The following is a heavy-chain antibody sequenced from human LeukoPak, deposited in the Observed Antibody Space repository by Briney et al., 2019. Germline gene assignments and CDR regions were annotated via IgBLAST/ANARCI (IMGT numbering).Heavy chain of an antibody. Sequence: PSETLSLTCSVSGDSVSSGSYYWSWIRQPPGKGLEWIGYIYNSGTTNYNPSLKSRVTISVDTSKNQISLKLTSVTAADAAVYYCARDKGPYWYFDLWGRGTLVTVSS. CDR3: ARDKGPYWYFDL. V-gene: IGHV4-61*01. J-gene: IGHJ2*01. CDR1: GDSVSSGSYY. CDR2: IYNSGTT.